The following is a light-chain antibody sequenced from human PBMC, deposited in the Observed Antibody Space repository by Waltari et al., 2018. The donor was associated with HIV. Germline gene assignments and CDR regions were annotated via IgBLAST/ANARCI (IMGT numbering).Light chain of an antibody. CDR2: TTI. V-gene: IGLV1-44*01. Sequence: QSVLTQPPSASGTPGQRVTISCSGSISHIGRNTVNWYQQLTGSAPKLLIDTTIQRPSGFPDRCAGSKSGAAASLAISGLQSDDEADYYCATWDDSLNGPVFGGGTKLTVL. CDR3: ATWDDSLNGPV. J-gene: IGLJ3*02. CDR1: ISHIGRNT.